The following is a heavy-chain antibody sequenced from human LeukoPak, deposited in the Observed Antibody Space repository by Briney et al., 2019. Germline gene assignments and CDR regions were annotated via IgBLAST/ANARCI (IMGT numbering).Heavy chain of an antibody. CDR1: GFTFSSYA. Sequence: GGSLRLSCAASGFTFSSYAMSWVRQAPGKGLEWVSAISGSGGGTYYADSVEGRFTISRDNSRNTLYLQMNSLRAEDTAVYYCAKVYRDNGDYFAFNVWGQGSMVTVSS. V-gene: IGHV3-23*01. CDR3: AKVYRDNGDYFAFNV. J-gene: IGHJ3*01. CDR2: ISGSGGGT. D-gene: IGHD4-17*01.